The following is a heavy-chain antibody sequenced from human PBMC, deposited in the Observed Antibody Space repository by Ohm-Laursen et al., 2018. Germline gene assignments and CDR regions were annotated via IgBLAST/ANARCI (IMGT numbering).Heavy chain of an antibody. J-gene: IGHJ3*02. CDR3: ARDPYSGSYFDAFDI. V-gene: IGHV3-23*01. D-gene: IGHD1-26*01. CDR2: ISESDSST. CDR1: GFTFSTYA. Sequence: SLRLSCAASGFTFSTYAMSWVRQAPGKGLEWVSTISESDSSTYYADSVKGRFTISRDNAKNSLYLQMNSLRAEDTAVYYCARDPYSGSYFDAFDIWGQGTMVTVSS.